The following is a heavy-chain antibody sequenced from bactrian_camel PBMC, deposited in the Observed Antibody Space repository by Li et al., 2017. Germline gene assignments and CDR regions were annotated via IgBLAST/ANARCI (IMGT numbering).Heavy chain of an antibody. CDR1: GDINRRRCG. Sequence: VQLVESGGGSVQAGGSLQLSCEASGDINRRRCGMGWFRQAPGKDREGVATIDLEGNTKYADFVKGRFFISRDYTKTNLFLQMNSLKSEDSAMYYCAADGPRTVAAVTSLNAQVYNYWGQGTQVTVS. CDR2: IDLEGNT. D-gene: IGHD6*01. CDR3: AADGPRTVAAVTSLNAQVYNY. V-gene: IGHV3S53*01. J-gene: IGHJ4*01.